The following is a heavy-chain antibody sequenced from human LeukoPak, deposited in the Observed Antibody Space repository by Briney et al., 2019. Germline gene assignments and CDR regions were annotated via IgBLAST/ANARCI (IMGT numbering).Heavy chain of an antibody. D-gene: IGHD6-13*01. CDR1: GYTFTGYY. Sequence: ASVKVSCKASGYTFTGYYMHWVRQAPGQGLEWMGRINPNSGGTNYAQKFQGRVTMTRDTSISTAYMELSSLRSEDTAVYYCARGSWGGEQQLEYWGQGTLVTVSS. CDR3: ARGSWGGEQQLEY. J-gene: IGHJ4*02. CDR2: INPNSGGT. V-gene: IGHV1-2*06.